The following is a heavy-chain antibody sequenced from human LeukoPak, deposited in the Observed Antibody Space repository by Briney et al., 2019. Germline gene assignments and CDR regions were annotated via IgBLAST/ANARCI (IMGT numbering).Heavy chain of an antibody. CDR2: IFYTGRA. J-gene: IGHJ4*02. V-gene: IGHV4-59*08. Sequence: PSETLSLTCTVPRGSISPDHCAWIRQPPGKGLEWIGYIFYTGRARYNPSLESRVTLTVDMSKNQVSLKLRSVTAADTAIYYCARLVDGIYTRLDSWGQGTLVTVSS. CDR3: ARLVDGIYTRLDS. CDR1: RGSISPDH. D-gene: IGHD1-26*01.